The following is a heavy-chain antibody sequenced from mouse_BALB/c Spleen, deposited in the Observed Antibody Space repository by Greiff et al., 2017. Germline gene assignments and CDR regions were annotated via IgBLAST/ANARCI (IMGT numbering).Heavy chain of an antibody. CDR1: GYTFTSYW. V-gene: IGHV1-87*01. D-gene: IGHD1-1*01. CDR3: ARYPLLGYAMDY. CDR2: IYPGDGDT. J-gene: IGHJ4*01. Sequence: VQLQQSGAELARPGASVKLSCKASGYTFTSYWMQWVKQRPGQGLEWIGAIYPGDGDTRYTQKFKGKATLTADKSSSTAYMQLSSLASEDSAVYYCARYPLLGYAMDYWGQGTSVTVSS.